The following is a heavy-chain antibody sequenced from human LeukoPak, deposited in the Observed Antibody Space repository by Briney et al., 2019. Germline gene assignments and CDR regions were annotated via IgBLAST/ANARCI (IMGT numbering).Heavy chain of an antibody. CDR1: GVSFSGYY. D-gene: IGHD5-12*01. CDR3: ARGKWLRGAFDI. CDR2: INHSGST. J-gene: IGHJ3*02. Sequence: SETLSLTCAVYGVSFSGYYWSWIRQPPGKGLEWIGEINHSGSTNYNPSLKSRVTISVDTSKNQFSLKLSSVTAADTAVYYCARGKWLRGAFDIWGQGTMVTVSS. V-gene: IGHV4-34*01.